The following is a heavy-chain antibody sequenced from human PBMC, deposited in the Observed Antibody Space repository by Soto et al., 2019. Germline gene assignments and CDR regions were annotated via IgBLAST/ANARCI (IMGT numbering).Heavy chain of an antibody. CDR2: IYPGDSDT. D-gene: IGHD2-2*01. Sequence: ESLKISCKGSGYSFTSYWIGWVRQMPGKGLEWMGIIYPGDSDTRYSPSFQGQVTISADKSISTAYLQWSSLKASDTAMYYCARRCGISTSCYDSYGMDVWGQGTTVTVSS. CDR1: GYSFTSYW. CDR3: ARRCGISTSCYDSYGMDV. V-gene: IGHV5-51*01. J-gene: IGHJ6*02.